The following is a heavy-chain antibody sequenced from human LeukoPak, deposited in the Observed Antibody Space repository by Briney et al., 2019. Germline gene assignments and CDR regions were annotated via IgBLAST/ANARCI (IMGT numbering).Heavy chain of an antibody. CDR1: GFSFSSNW. D-gene: IGHD3-10*01. V-gene: IGHV3-74*01. J-gene: IGHJ4*02. CDR3: ARDQGGFGELLSDY. CDR2: INGDGNSI. Sequence: PGGSLRLSCADSGFSFSSNWMHWVRQAPGKGPMWVSRINGDGNSISYADSVKGRFTISRDNAKNTLYLQMNSLRVEDTAVYYCARDQGGFGELLSDYWGQGTLVTVSS.